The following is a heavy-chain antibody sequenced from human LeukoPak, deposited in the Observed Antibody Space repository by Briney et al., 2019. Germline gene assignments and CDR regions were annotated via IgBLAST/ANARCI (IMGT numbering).Heavy chain of an antibody. CDR3: ARDSRVQLWLRTQSRFDY. CDR1: GFTFSSYS. D-gene: IGHD5-18*01. J-gene: IGHJ4*02. V-gene: IGHV3-21*01. CDR2: ISSSSSYI. Sequence: GGSLRLSCAASGFTFSSYSMNWVRQAPGKGLEWVSSISSSSSYIYYADSVKGRFTISRDNAKNSLYLQMNSLRAEDTAVYYCARDSRVQLWLRTQSRFDYWGEGTLVTVSS.